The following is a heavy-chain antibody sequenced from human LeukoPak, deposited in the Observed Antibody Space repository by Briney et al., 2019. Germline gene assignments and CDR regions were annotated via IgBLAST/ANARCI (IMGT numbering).Heavy chain of an antibody. CDR2: FNPESGNT. Sequence: ASVKVSCKASGYSFVGYGITWVRQAPGQGLEWMGWFNPESGNTNYAQKVQGRVTMTADTSTSTSYMELSSLRSEDTAVYYCARDLDSSDDDYWGQGTLVTVSS. V-gene: IGHV1-18*01. CDR1: GYSFVGYG. J-gene: IGHJ4*02. CDR3: ARDLDSSDDDY. D-gene: IGHD3-22*01.